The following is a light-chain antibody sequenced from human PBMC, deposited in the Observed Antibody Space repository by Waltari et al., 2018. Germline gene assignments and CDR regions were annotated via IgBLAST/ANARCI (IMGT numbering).Light chain of an antibody. CDR2: EVS. Sequence: QSALTQPAPVSGSPGQSITLSCTGTSSDVGSYNLVSWYQQHPGKAPKLMIYEVSKRPSGVSNRFSGSKSGNTASLTISGLQAEDEADYYCCSYAGSSTYVVFGGGTKLTVL. CDR3: CSYAGSSTYVV. J-gene: IGLJ2*01. V-gene: IGLV2-23*02. CDR1: SSDVGSYNL.